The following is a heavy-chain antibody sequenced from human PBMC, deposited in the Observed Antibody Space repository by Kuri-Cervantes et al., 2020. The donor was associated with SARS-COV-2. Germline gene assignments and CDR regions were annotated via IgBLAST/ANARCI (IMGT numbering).Heavy chain of an antibody. CDR2: IHYSGST. Sequence: SETLSLTCSVSGGSISRYYWSWMRQPPGKGLEWIGNIHYSGSTNYNNSLDSRVTISVDTSKNQLSLRLSSVTAADTAVYYCGRHYYDFWSGPFYGMDVWGQGTTVTVSS. CDR3: GRHYYDFWSGPFYGMDV. V-gene: IGHV4-59*01. J-gene: IGHJ6*02. CDR1: GGSISRYY. D-gene: IGHD3-3*01.